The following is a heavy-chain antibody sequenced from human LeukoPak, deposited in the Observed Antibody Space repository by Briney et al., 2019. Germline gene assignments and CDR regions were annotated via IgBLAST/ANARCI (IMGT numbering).Heavy chain of an antibody. V-gene: IGHV4-59*01. CDR2: IYYSGST. J-gene: IGHJ3*02. D-gene: IGHD2-15*01. Sequence: SETLSLTCTVSGGSISSYYWSWIRQPPGKGLEWIGYIYYSGSTNYNPSLKSRVTISVDTSKNQFSLKLSSVTAADTAVYYCARVGYCSGGSCPKAFDIWGQGTMVTVSS. CDR3: ARVGYCSGGSCPKAFDI. CDR1: GGSISSYY.